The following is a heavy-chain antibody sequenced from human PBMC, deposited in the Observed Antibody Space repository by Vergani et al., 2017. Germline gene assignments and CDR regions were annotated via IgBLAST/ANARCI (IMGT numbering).Heavy chain of an antibody. Sequence: QVQLQESGPGLVRPSETLSLTCTVSGGSLSGYYWNLIRQTPGEGLEWIGYVEDSGYFNYNPSLKTRVSMSSDTSNNQLSLMLSSVTVADTAVYYCARSIVSRNPPDYFDNWGQGTLVTVSS. CDR1: GGSLSGYY. J-gene: IGHJ4*02. CDR3: ARSIVSRNPPDYFDN. V-gene: IGHV4-59*01. D-gene: IGHD1-14*01. CDR2: VEDSGYF.